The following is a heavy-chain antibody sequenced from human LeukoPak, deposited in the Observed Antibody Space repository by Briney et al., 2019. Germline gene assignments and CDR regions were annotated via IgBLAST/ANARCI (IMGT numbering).Heavy chain of an antibody. CDR2: INPNSGGT. CDR3: ARGYYSNYWAWVY. J-gene: IGHJ4*02. D-gene: IGHD4-11*01. CDR1: GGTFSSYA. V-gene: IGHV1-2*04. Sequence: ASVKVSCKASGGTFSSYAISWVRQAPGQGLEWMGWINPNSGGTNYAQKFQGWVTMTRDTSISTAYMELSRLRSDDTAVYYCARGYYSNYWAWVYWGQGTLVTVSS.